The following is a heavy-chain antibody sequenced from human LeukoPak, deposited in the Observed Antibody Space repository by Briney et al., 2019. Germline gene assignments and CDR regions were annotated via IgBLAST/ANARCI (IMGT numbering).Heavy chain of an antibody. V-gene: IGHV3-30*04. Sequence: PGGSLRLSCAASGFTLSSYAMHWVRQAPGKGLEWVAVISYDGSNKYYADSVKGRFTISRDNSKNTLYLQMNSLRAEDTAVYYCARVRGVIIGYFDYWGQGTLVTVSS. CDR2: ISYDGSNK. CDR1: GFTLSSYA. CDR3: ARVRGVIIGYFDY. D-gene: IGHD3-10*01. J-gene: IGHJ4*02.